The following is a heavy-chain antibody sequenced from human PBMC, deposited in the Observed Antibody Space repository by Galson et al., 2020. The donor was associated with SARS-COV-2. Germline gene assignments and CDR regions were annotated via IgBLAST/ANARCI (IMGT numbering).Heavy chain of an antibody. CDR3: ARVDCSGGSCYYYAFDL. CDR2: IYYSGST. D-gene: IGHD2-15*01. J-gene: IGHJ3*01. Sequence: SETLSPTCTVPGGSISRYYWSWIRQPPGKGLEWIGYIYYSGSTNYNPSLKSRVTISVDTSKNQLSLRLTSVTAADTAVYHCARVDCSGGSCYYYAFDLWGQGTLVTVSS. CDR1: GGSISRYY. V-gene: IGHV4-59*13.